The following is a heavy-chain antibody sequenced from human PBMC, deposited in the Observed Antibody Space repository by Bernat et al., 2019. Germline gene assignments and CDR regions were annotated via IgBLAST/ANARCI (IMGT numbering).Heavy chain of an antibody. J-gene: IGHJ6*02. D-gene: IGHD6-6*01. Sequence: QVQLVQSGAEVKKPGASVKVSCKASGYTFTSYAMHWVRQAPGQRLEWMGWINADNGNTKYSQKFQGRVTITRDTSASTAYMELSSLRSEDTAVYYCASGLGSSGMGGMDVWGQGTTVTVSS. CDR3: ASGLGSSGMGGMDV. V-gene: IGHV1-3*01. CDR2: INADNGNT. CDR1: GYTFTSYA.